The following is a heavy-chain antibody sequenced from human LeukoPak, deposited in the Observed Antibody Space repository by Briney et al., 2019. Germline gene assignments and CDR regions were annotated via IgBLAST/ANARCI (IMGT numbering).Heavy chain of an antibody. CDR1: GFTFSSYA. J-gene: IGHJ4*02. D-gene: IGHD3-9*01. CDR3: AREAYDILTGYHGYFDY. CDR2: ISYDGSNK. V-gene: IGHV3-30*04. Sequence: GGSLRLSCAASGFTFSSYAMHWVRQAPGKGLEWVAVISYDGSNKYYADSVKGRFTISRDNSKNTLYLQMNSLRAEDTAVYYCAREAYDILTGYHGYFDYWGQGTLVTVSS.